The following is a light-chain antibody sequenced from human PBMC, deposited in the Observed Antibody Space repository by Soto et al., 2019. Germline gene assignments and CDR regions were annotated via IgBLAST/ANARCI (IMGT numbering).Light chain of an antibody. CDR2: DAS. V-gene: IGKV1-33*01. J-gene: IGKJ3*01. CDR3: QQYDNLPLT. Sequence: DIPMTQSPSSLSASVGDRVTITCQASQDISNYLNWYQQKPGKAPKLLLYDASNLETGVPSRFSGSGSGTDFTFTISSLQPEDIATYYCQQYDNLPLTFGPGTKVDIK. CDR1: QDISNY.